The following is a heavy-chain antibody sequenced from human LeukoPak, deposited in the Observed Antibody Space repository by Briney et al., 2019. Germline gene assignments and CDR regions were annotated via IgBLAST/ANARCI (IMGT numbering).Heavy chain of an antibody. D-gene: IGHD3-10*01. CDR1: GFTFSSYW. CDR2: IYSGGST. J-gene: IGHJ4*02. Sequence: PSGGSLRLSCAASGFTFSSYWMTWVRQAPGKGRESVSVIYSGGSTYYADSVRGRFTISRDNSKNTLYLQMNSLRVEDTAVYYCARVGGHWGQGTLVTVSS. V-gene: IGHV3-53*01. CDR3: ARVGGH.